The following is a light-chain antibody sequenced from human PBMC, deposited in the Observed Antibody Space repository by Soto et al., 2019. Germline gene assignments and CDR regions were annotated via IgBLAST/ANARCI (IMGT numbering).Light chain of an antibody. CDR2: KAS. V-gene: IGKV1-5*03. CDR1: QTISSW. J-gene: IGKJ1*01. CDR3: QHYNCYAEA. Sequence: DIQMTQSPSTLSGSVGDRVTITCRASQTISSWLAWYQQKPGKAPKLLIYKASTLKSGVPSRFSGSGSGTEFTLTISSLQADDVAAYYCQHYNCYAEACGQGTKVELK.